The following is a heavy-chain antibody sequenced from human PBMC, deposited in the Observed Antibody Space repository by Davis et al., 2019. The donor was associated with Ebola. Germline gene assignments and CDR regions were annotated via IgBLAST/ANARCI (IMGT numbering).Heavy chain of an antibody. CDR3: ARGIRAGGLRFFIDAFDI. J-gene: IGHJ3*02. V-gene: IGHV4-39*01. CDR1: GGSISSSSYY. CDR2: IHYSGST. Sequence: MPSETLSLTCTVSGGSISSSSYYWGCIRQPPGKGLEWIGRIHYSGSTYYNPSLKSRVTISVDTSKNQFSLKLSSVTAADTAVYYCARGIRAGGLRFFIDAFDIWGQGTMVTVSS. D-gene: IGHD3-3*01.